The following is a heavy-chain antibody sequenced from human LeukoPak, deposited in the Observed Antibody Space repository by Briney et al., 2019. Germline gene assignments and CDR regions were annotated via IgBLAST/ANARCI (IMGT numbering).Heavy chain of an antibody. J-gene: IGHJ4*01. CDR1: GGSISSGGYS. V-gene: IGHV4-30-4*07. Sequence: SETLSLTCAVSGGSISSGGYSWSWIRQPPGKGLEWIGYIYYSGSTYYNPSLKSRVTISVDTSKNQVSLKMSSATAADTAVYYCAKSGGYGLIDYWGQGTLVTVSS. D-gene: IGHD6-25*01. CDR3: AKSGGYGLIDY. CDR2: IYYSGST.